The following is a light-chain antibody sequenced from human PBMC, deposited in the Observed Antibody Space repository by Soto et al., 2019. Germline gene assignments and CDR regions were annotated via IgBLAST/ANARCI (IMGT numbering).Light chain of an antibody. Sequence: EIVMTQSPATLSVSPGERATLSCRASQSVSINLAWYQQRPGQAPRLLIYDASTRATGMPARFSGGGSGTEFTLTISSLQSEDFAVYYCQQYNNWPITFGQGTRLDI. CDR1: QSVSIN. J-gene: IGKJ5*01. CDR3: QQYNNWPIT. CDR2: DAS. V-gene: IGKV3-15*01.